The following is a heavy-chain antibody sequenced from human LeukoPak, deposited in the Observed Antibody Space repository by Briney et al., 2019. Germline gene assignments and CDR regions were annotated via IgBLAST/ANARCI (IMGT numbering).Heavy chain of an antibody. J-gene: IGHJ4*02. CDR3: ARDGHAYGRGSPHY. CDR1: GFIFSDYY. D-gene: IGHD3-10*01. Sequence: GGSLRLSCAASGFIFSDYYMSWIRQAPGKGLDWVSYISSSGSTKYYADSVKGRFTISRDNAKNSYLQMSSLRAEDTAVYYCARDGHAYGRGSPHYWGQGTLVTVSS. V-gene: IGHV3-11*01. CDR2: ISSSGSTK.